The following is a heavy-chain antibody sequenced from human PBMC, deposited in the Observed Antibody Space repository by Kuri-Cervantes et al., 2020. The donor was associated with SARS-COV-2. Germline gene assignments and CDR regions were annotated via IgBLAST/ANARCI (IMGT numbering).Heavy chain of an antibody. D-gene: IGHD6-25*01. Sequence: SETLSLTCTVSGGSINSGSYYWSWIRQPAGKGLEWIGRIYTSGSTNYNPSLKSRVTISVDTSKNQFSLKLSSVTAADTAVYYCARVAAGYFDYWGQGTLVTVSS. CDR3: ARVAAGYFDY. CDR1: GGSINSGSYY. CDR2: IYTSGST. J-gene: IGHJ4*02. V-gene: IGHV4-61*02.